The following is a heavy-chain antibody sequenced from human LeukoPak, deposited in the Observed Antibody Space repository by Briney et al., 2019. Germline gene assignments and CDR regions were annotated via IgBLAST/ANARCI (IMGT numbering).Heavy chain of an antibody. CDR3: ARDAHRIAVAGTCDY. D-gene: IGHD6-19*01. CDR1: GYTFTGYY. J-gene: IGHJ4*02. CDR2: INPNSGGT. Sequence: ALVKVSCKASGYTFTGYYMHWVRQAPVQGLEWMGWINPNSGGTNYAQKFQGRVTMTRDTSISTAYMELSRLRSDDTAVYYCARDAHRIAVAGTCDYWGQGTLVTVSS. V-gene: IGHV1-2*02.